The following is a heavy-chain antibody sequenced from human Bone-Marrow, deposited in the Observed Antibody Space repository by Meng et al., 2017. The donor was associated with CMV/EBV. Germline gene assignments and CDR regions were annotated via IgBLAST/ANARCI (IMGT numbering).Heavy chain of an antibody. J-gene: IGHJ4*02. V-gene: IGHV3-21*01. CDR1: GFTFSSYS. CDR3: ARVAGWFDN. CDR2: ISSSSSYI. D-gene: IGHD6-19*01. Sequence: GESLKISCAASGFTFSSYSMNWVRQAPGKGLEWVSSISSSSSYIYYADSVKGRFTMSRDNAKNSLYLQMNGLRAEDTGVYYCARVAGWFDNWGQGTRVTVSS.